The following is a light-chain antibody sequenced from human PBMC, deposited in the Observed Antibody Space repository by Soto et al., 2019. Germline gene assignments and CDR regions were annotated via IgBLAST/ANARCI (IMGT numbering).Light chain of an antibody. CDR1: QDIGIY. J-gene: IGKJ1*01. Sequence: AIQLTQSPSSLSASVGDRVTITCRASQDIGIYLAWYQQKPGKAPNLLIYAASSLQSGVPSRFSGSGSGTDFTLTISCLQSEDFATYYCQQYYSYPWTFGQGTKVDIK. CDR3: QQYYSYPWT. V-gene: IGKV1-13*02. CDR2: AAS.